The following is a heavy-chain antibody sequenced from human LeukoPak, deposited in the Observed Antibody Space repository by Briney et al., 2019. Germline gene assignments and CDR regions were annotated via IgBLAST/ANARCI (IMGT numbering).Heavy chain of an antibody. CDR3: ARHFYSSSAQTIDY. J-gene: IGHJ4*02. Sequence: ASVKVSCKTSGYSFTAFYIHWVRQAPGQGLEWMGWIHPRRGDTNYAQKFQGRVTMTRDTSISTAYLDLSSLRSEDTAVYYCARHFYSSSAQTIDYWGQGTLVTVSS. CDR2: IHPRRGDT. V-gene: IGHV1-2*02. CDR1: GYSFTAFY. D-gene: IGHD6-6*01.